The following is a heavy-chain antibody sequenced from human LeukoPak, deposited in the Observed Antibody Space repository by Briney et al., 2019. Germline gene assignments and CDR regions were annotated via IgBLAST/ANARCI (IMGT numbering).Heavy chain of an antibody. CDR2: ISGSGGNT. D-gene: IGHD2-8*02. CDR1: GFTFSNYG. V-gene: IGHV3-23*01. CDR3: AKSRLIYCTGGGCYGMDV. J-gene: IGHJ6*02. Sequence: PGGSLRLSCAASGFTFSNYGMSWARQAPGTGLEWVAGISGSGGNTYYADSVKGRFTISRDNSKNTLYLQMNNLRAADTAIYYCAKSRLIYCTGGGCYGMDVWGQGTTVSVSS.